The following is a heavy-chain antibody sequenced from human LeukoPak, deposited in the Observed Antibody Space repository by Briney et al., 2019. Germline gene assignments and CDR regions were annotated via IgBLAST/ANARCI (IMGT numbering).Heavy chain of an antibody. V-gene: IGHV3-21*01. Sequence: TGGSLRLSCTASTFSFDSYSMNWVRQAPGEGLQWVSSISSDSHHIFYADSVKGRFTTSRDNARNLVFLQMSSLRAEDTAVYYCASAGVYCRTTDCYAFDMWGQGTLVSVSS. CDR3: ASAGVYCRTTDCYAFDM. J-gene: IGHJ3*02. CDR2: ISSDSHHI. D-gene: IGHD1-14*01. CDR1: TFSFDSYS.